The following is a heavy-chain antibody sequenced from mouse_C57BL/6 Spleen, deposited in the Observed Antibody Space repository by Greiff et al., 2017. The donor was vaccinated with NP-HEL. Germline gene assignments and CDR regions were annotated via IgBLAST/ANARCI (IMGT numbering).Heavy chain of an antibody. D-gene: IGHD3-3*01. Sequence: EVKLQESGPGLVKPSQSLSLTCSVTGYSITSGYYWNWIRQFPGNKLEWMGYISYDGSNNYNPSLKNRISITRDTSKNQFFLKLNSVTTEDTATYYCAREEGLFAYWGQGTLVTVSA. V-gene: IGHV3-6*01. CDR1: GYSITSGYY. CDR3: AREEGLFAY. J-gene: IGHJ3*01. CDR2: ISYDGSN.